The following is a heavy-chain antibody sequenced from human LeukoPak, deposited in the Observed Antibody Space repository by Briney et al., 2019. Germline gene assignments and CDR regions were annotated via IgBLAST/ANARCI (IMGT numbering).Heavy chain of an antibody. CDR1: GDSVSSNSAA. D-gene: IGHD6-13*01. Sequence: SQTLSLTCAISGDSVSSNSAAWNWIRQSPSRGLEWLGRTYYRSKWYNEYAVAVKSRITINPATSKDQFSLQLNSVAPEDTAVYYCARFKAAGVDGFDIWRQGTMVTVSS. CDR2: TYYRSKWYN. V-gene: IGHV6-1*01. J-gene: IGHJ3*02. CDR3: ARFKAAGVDGFDI.